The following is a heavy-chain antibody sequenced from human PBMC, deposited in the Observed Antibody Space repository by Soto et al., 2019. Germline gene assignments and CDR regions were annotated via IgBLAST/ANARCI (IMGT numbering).Heavy chain of an antibody. J-gene: IGHJ3*01. CDR1: GGSISSSNW. CDR3: ARWELRIRNAFDL. D-gene: IGHD1-7*01. Sequence: SETLSLTCAVSGGSISSSNWWSWVRQPPGKGLEWIGEIYHSGSTYYNPSLKSRVTISVDTSKNHFSLKLSSVTAADTAVYSCARWELRIRNAFDLWGQGTMVTVSS. V-gene: IGHV4-4*02. CDR2: IYHSGST.